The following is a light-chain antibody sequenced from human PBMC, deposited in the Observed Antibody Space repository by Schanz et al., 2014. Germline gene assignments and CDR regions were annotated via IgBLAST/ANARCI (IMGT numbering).Light chain of an antibody. CDR2: GAS. Sequence: EIVMTQSPATLSVSPGERATLSCRASQSVSSNLAWYQQKPGQAPRLLIYGASSRATGIPDRFSGSGSGTEFPLTISSLQSEDLAVYYCQQYNNWPLTFGQGTKMEIK. CDR1: QSVSSN. CDR3: QQYNNWPLT. V-gene: IGKV3D-15*01. J-gene: IGKJ1*01.